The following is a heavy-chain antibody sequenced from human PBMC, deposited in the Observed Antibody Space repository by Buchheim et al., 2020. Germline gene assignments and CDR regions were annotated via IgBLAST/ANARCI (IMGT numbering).Heavy chain of an antibody. V-gene: IGHV1-2*06. CDR1: GYTFTGYY. Sequence: QVQLVQSGAEVKKPGASVKVSCKASGYTFTGYYMHWVRQAPGQGLEWMGRINPNSGGTNYAQKFQGRVTMTRDTSISTAYMELSRLRSDDTAVYYCARDLDGSSLSSGWYGRRYYYYGMDVWGQGTT. D-gene: IGHD6-19*01. CDR3: ARDLDGSSLSSGWYGRRYYYYGMDV. J-gene: IGHJ6*02. CDR2: INPNSGGT.